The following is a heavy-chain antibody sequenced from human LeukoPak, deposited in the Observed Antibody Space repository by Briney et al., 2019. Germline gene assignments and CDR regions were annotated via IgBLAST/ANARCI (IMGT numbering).Heavy chain of an antibody. CDR3: ARHPAPGIAAAGRYAFDY. Sequence: SETLSLTCAVYGGSFSGYYWSWIHQPPGKGLEWIGSIYYSGSTYYNPSLKSRVTISVDTSKNQCSLRLSSVTAADTAIYYCARHPAPGIAAAGRYAFDYWGQGTLVTVSS. J-gene: IGHJ4*02. CDR2: IYYSGST. CDR1: GGSFSGYY. V-gene: IGHV4-34*01. D-gene: IGHD6-13*01.